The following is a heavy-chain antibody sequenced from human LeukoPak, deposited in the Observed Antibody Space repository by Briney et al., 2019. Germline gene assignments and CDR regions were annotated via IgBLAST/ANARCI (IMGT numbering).Heavy chain of an antibody. V-gene: IGHV1-8*01. CDR3: ARGSGSYYGFYGMDV. CDR1: GYTFTSYD. D-gene: IGHD3-10*01. J-gene: IGHJ6*02. Sequence: ASVKVSCKASGYTFTSYDINWVRQATGQGLEWMGWMNPNSGNTGYAQKFQGRVTMTRNTSISTAYMGLSSLRSEDTAVYYCARGSGSYYGFYGMDVWGQGTTVTVSS. CDR2: MNPNSGNT.